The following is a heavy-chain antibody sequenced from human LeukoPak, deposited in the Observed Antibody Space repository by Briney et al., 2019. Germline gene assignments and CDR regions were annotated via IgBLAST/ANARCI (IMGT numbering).Heavy chain of an antibody. CDR1: GFTFSSYS. V-gene: IGHV3-48*04. D-gene: IGHD3-10*01. J-gene: IGHJ4*02. CDR3: ARDPRGTLVRGHRFDH. Sequence: SGGSLRLSCAASGFTFSSYSMNWVRQAPGKGLEWVSYIGTSGSPIFNADSVKGRFTVSRDNAKNSLSLQMNSLRAEDTAVYYCARDPRGTLVRGHRFDHWGQGTLVTVSS. CDR2: IGTSGSPI.